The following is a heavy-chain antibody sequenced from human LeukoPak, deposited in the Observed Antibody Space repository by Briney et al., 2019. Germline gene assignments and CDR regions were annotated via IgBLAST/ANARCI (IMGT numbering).Heavy chain of an antibody. J-gene: IGHJ4*02. CDR1: GGSISSGGYY. CDR2: IYYSGST. V-gene: IGHV4-31*03. CDR3: ARDARIAAAGFSRGVDY. Sequence: SETLSLTCTVSGGSISSGGYYWSWIRQRPGKGLEWIGYIYYSGSTYYNPSLKSRVTISVDTSKNQFSLKLSSVTAADTAVYYCARDARIAAAGFSRGVDYWGQGTLVTVSS. D-gene: IGHD6-13*01.